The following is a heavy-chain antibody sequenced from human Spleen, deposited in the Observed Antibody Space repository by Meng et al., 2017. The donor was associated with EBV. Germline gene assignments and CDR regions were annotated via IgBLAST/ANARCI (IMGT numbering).Heavy chain of an antibody. D-gene: IGHD1-14*01. CDR3: GSTILAGSYFDY. CDR1: GFTFSSYA. Sequence: QVQLVESGGGVVQPGRSPRRSCAASGFTFSSYAMHWVRQAPGKGLEWVAAISDNGRNNYYADSVKGRFTISRDNSKDTLYLQMNSLRVDDTAVYFCGSTILAGSYFDYWGQGNLVTVAS. CDR2: ISDNGRNN. V-gene: IGHV3-30*04. J-gene: IGHJ4*02.